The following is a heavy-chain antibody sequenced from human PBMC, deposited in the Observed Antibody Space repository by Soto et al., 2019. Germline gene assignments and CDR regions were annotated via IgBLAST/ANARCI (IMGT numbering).Heavy chain of an antibody. J-gene: IGHJ4*02. CDR2: ISQRGSN. Sequence: QVQLKESGPGLVRPSGTLSLTCAVSGGSISGNYWWHWVRQSPGKGLEWIGEISQRGSNNYSPSFRRRVTMSVDKSKNQVSLSLRSVTAADTAVYYCARSPDYTTGWYYFDYWGQGTLVTVSS. CDR1: GGSISGNYW. D-gene: IGHD6-19*01. CDR3: ARSPDYTTGWYYFDY. V-gene: IGHV4-4*02.